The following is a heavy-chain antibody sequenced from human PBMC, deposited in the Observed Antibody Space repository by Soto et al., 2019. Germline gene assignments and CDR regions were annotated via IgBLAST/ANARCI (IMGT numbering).Heavy chain of an antibody. V-gene: IGHV1-18*01. J-gene: IGHJ5*02. CDR2: ISAYNGNT. Sequence: ASLKVSSKASGYTFTSYGISWVRQAPGQGLEWMGCISAYNGNTNYAQKLQGRVTMTTDTSTSTAYMELRSLRSDDTAVYYSCGGYWFDPWGQGTLVTVSS. CDR3: CGGYWFDP. CDR1: GYTFTSYG. D-gene: IGHD2-21*01.